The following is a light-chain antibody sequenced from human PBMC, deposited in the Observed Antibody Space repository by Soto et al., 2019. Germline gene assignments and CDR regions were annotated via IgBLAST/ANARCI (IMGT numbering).Light chain of an antibody. CDR1: QSISGS. V-gene: IGKV1-5*03. Sequence: DIQMTQSPSTLSASVGDRVTITCRASQSISGSLAWYQQKPGKAPTLLIYEASNLKSGLPSRFSGSGSGKEYTLTISSLQADDFANYYCQQYNGYWTFGQGTKVEIK. CDR3: QQYNGYWT. J-gene: IGKJ1*01. CDR2: EAS.